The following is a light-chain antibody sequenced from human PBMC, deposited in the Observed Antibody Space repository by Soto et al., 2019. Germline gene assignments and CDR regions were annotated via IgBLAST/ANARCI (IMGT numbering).Light chain of an antibody. J-gene: IGKJ5*01. Sequence: DIQFTQSPSFLSASVGDRVTITCRASQGIWNYLAWYQQKPGKAPELLISGASTLQSGVPSRFSGSGYGTEFSLTISNLQPEDFATYFCQQLNNYPPTFGQGTRLEI. CDR1: QGIWNY. V-gene: IGKV1-9*01. CDR3: QQLNNYPPT. CDR2: GAS.